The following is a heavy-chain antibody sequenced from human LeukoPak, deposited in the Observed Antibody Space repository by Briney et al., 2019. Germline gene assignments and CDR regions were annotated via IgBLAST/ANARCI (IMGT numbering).Heavy chain of an antibody. D-gene: IGHD3-22*01. CDR2: VYYSGST. CDR1: GGTINPYY. J-gene: IGHJ4*02. Sequence: PSETLSLTCTVSGGTINPYYWSWIRQSPGRGLEWLGYVYYSGSTNYNPSLRGRLTISVDTSKNQFSLNLRFVTAADTAVYYCARVVGHDSDGYYAGDFDYWGQGTLVTVSS. CDR3: ARVVGHDSDGYYAGDFDY. V-gene: IGHV4-59*01.